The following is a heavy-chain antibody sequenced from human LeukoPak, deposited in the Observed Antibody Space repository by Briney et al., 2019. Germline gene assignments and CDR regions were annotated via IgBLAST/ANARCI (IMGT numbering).Heavy chain of an antibody. J-gene: IGHJ4*02. CDR2: ISYDGSNK. D-gene: IGHD3-3*01. CDR1: GFTFSSYG. CDR3: AKFGRSGYYTGGVDY. V-gene: IGHV3-30*18. Sequence: GGSLRLSCAASGFTFSSYGMHWVRQAPGKGLEWVAVISYDGSNKYYADSVKGRFTISRDNSKNTLYLQMNSLRAEDTAVYYCAKFGRSGYYTGGVDYWGQGTLVTVSS.